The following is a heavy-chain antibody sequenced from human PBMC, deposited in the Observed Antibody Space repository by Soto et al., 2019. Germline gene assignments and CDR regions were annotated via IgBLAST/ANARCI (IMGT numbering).Heavy chain of an antibody. V-gene: IGHV3-30*18. CDR2: ISDDGGSE. J-gene: IGHJ6*02. CDR3: AEERTASFNFRHYDAMDV. D-gene: IGHD2-2*01. CDR1: GFPFNTFG. Sequence: QVQLVESGGGEVQPGRSLRLSCAASGFPFNTFGMHWVRQAPGKGLEWVAVISDDGGSEYYADSVKGRFTISKDTSRNTLYLQMNSQRREDTAVYYCAEERTASFNFRHYDAMDVWGQGATVTVSS.